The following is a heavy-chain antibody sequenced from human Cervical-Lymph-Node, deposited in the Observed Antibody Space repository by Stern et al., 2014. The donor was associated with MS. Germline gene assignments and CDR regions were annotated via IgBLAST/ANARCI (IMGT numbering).Heavy chain of an antibody. CDR3: AKEPLTLGGVIAYQSDS. D-gene: IGHD3-16*02. Sequence: VHLVESGGGVVQHGRSLRLSCAASGFTFSRYGMHWVRQAPGKGLEWVAVISSDVTNIYYADSVKGRFTISRDNSKNTLYLQMNSLIAEDTAMYYCAKEPLTLGGVIAYQSDSWGQGSLVTVSS. J-gene: IGHJ4*02. V-gene: IGHV3-30*18. CDR2: ISSDVTNI. CDR1: GFTFSRYG.